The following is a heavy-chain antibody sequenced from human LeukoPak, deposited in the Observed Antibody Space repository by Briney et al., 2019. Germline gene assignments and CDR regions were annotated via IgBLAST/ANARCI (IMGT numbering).Heavy chain of an antibody. D-gene: IGHD4-17*01. CDR1: GFTFGDYA. V-gene: IGHV3-49*03. Sequence: GGSLRLSCTASGFTFGDYAMSWFRQAPGKGLEWVGFIRSKAYGGTTEYAASVKGRFTISRDDSKSIAYLQMNSLKTEDTAVYYCTSAATYGDYRFDYWGQGTLVTVSS. J-gene: IGHJ4*02. CDR3: TSAATYGDYRFDY. CDR2: IRSKAYGGTT.